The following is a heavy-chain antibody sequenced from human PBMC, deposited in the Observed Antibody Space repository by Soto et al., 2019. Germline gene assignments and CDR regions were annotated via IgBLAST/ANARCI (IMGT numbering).Heavy chain of an antibody. CDR3: ARGWGSKWYYFDS. D-gene: IGHD3-16*01. CDR2: IFDNGDV. V-gene: IGHV4-59*13. J-gene: IGHJ4*02. CDR1: GVSSTSFY. Sequence: QVRLQESGPGVVRPSETLSLTCTVSGVSSTSFYWSWLRQSPGKGLEWIGYIFDNGDVKYNPSLMSRLTKSIDISKNEFSLRLKSVTAADTAMYYCARGWGSKWYYFDSWGEGTLVTVSS.